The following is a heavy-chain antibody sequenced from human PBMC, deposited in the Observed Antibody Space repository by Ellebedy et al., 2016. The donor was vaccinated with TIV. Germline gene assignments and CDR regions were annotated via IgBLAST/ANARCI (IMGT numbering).Heavy chain of an antibody. D-gene: IGHD6-13*01. V-gene: IGHV3-30*02. CDR2: IRYDGSNK. CDR3: AKDPRPKYSSSWQIPPAPSYYYYYGMDV. J-gene: IGHJ6*02. Sequence: GESLKISCAASGFTVSSNYMSWVRQAPGKGLEWVAFIRYDGSNKYYADSVKGRFTISRDNSKNTLYLQMNSLRAEDTAVYYCAKDPRPKYSSSWQIPPAPSYYYYYGMDVWGQGTTVTVSS. CDR1: GFTVSSNY.